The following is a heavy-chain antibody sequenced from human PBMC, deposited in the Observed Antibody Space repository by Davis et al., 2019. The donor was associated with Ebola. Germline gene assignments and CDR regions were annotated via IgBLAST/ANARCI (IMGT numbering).Heavy chain of an antibody. CDR1: GFTFSSYS. Sequence: PGGSLRLSCAASGFTFSSYSMNWVRQAPGKGLEWVSAITGSGSSTYYADSVRGRFSISRDNSKNTLYLQIHSLRAEDTAVYYCAKDGYYDSSGHSLDYWGQGTLVTVSS. D-gene: IGHD3-22*01. CDR2: ITGSGSST. J-gene: IGHJ4*02. V-gene: IGHV3-23*01. CDR3: AKDGYYDSSGHSLDY.